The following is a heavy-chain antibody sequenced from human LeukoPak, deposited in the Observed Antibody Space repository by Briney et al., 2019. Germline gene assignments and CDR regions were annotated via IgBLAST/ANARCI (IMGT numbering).Heavy chain of an antibody. V-gene: IGHV3-23*01. J-gene: IGHJ4*02. CDR1: GFTFSTYS. CDR3: AKDIHGDYGGLDY. CDR2: IINSGATT. Sequence: GGSLRLSCAASGFTFSTYSMNWVRQAPGKGLEWVSTIINSGATTYYADSVKGRFTISRDNSKNTLDLQMNSLRAEDTAAYYCAKDIHGDYGGLDYWGQGTLVTVSS. D-gene: IGHD4-17*01.